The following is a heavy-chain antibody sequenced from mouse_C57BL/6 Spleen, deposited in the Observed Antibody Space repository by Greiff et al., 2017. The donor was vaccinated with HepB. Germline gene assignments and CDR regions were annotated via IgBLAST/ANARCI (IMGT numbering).Heavy chain of an antibody. J-gene: IGHJ2*01. CDR2: ISSGSSTI. CDR1: GFTFSDYG. V-gene: IGHV5-17*01. Sequence: EVHLVESGGGLVKPGGSLKLSCAASGFTFSDYGMHWVRQAPEKGLEWVAYISSGSSTIYYADTVKGRFTISRDNAKNTLFLQMTSLRSEDTAMYYCASDGYSSFDYWGQGTTLTVSS. CDR3: ASDGYSSFDY. D-gene: IGHD2-3*01.